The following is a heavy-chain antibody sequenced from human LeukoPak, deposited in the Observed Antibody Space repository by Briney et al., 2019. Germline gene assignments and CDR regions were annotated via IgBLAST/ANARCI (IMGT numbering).Heavy chain of an antibody. CDR1: GFTVSSNY. D-gene: IGHD1-14*01. V-gene: IGHV3-53*01. Sequence: GGSLRLSCAASGFTVSSNYMSWVRQAPGKGLEWVSVIYSGGSTYYADSVKGRFTISRDNAKNSLYLQMNSLRAEDTAVYYCARSNREFASGTGDYWGQGTLVTVSS. CDR3: ARSNREFASGTGDY. CDR2: IYSGGST. J-gene: IGHJ4*02.